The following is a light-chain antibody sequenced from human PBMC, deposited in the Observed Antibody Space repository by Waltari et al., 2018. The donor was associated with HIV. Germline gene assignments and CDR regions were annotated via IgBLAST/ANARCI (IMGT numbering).Light chain of an antibody. CDR1: QSLTYASNNKHY. CDR2: WAS. CDR3: QQYYGTPWA. J-gene: IGKJ1*01. V-gene: IGKV4-1*01. Sequence: DIVMTQSPDSLAVSLGERATINCKSSQSLTYASNNKHYLTWYQQKPGQPPKLLIYWASTRESGVPDRFSGSGSGTDFTLTINGLQAEDVAVYYCQQYYGTPWAFGQGTKVEIK.